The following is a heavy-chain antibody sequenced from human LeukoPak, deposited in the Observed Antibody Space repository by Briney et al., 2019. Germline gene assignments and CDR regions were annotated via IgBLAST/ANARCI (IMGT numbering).Heavy chain of an antibody. V-gene: IGHV3-23*01. J-gene: IGHJ4*02. CDR3: AKGGYSYAVNW. CDR1: GFTFSTYA. D-gene: IGHD5-18*01. CDR2: ISSSGSST. Sequence: GGSLRLSCVASGFTFSTYAMSWVRQAPGKGLEWVSVISSSGSSTYYADSVKGRFTISRDNSKNTLYLQMNSLRAEDTAVYYCAKGGYSYAVNWWGQGTLVTVSS.